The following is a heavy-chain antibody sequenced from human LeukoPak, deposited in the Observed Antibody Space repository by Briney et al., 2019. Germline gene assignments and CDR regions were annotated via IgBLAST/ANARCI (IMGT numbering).Heavy chain of an antibody. CDR3: AKVHDYGDGAFDI. V-gene: IGHV3-23*01. CDR2: ISGSGGST. Sequence: GGSLRLSCAASGFTFGNYAMTWVRQAPGKGLEWVSAISGSGGSTYYADSVKGRFTISRDNSKNTLYLQMNGLRAEDTAVYYCAKVHDYGDGAFDIWGQGTMVTVSS. D-gene: IGHD4-17*01. CDR1: GFTFGNYA. J-gene: IGHJ3*02.